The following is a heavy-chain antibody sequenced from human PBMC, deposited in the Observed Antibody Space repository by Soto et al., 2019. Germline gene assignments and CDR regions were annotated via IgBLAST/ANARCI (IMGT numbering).Heavy chain of an antibody. CDR2: ISADITYT. CDR1: GFTFSDYY. J-gene: IGHJ3*02. D-gene: IGHD2-21*02. Sequence: GGSLRLSCAASGFTFSDYYMAWVRQAPGKGLEWVSTISADITYTYYADAVGGRFTVSRDNSKNTVYLHMNSLRADDTAVYYCANQNTAKRAFDIWGQGTMVTVSS. V-gene: IGHV3-11*03. CDR3: ANQNTAKRAFDI.